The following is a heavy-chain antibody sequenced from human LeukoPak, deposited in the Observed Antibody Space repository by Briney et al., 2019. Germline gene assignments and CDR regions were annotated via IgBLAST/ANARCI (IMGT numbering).Heavy chain of an antibody. CDR2: IYHSGST. CDR1: GVSISSGGYS. CDR3: ARVGAMDAFDI. D-gene: IGHD1-26*01. V-gene: IGHV4-30-2*01. J-gene: IGHJ3*02. Sequence: PSETLSLTCAVSGVSISSGGYSWSWIRQPPGKGLEWIGYIYHSGSTYYNPSLKSRVTISVDRSKNQFSLKLSSVTAADTAVYYCARVGAMDAFDIWGQGTMVTVSS.